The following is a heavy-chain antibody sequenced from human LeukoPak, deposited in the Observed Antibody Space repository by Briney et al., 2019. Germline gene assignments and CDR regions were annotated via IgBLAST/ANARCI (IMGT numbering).Heavy chain of an antibody. CDR3: AKVGYSYALSPIFDY. CDR2: TSHDGNAE. D-gene: IGHD5-18*01. V-gene: IGHV3-30*18. Sequence: GTSLRLSCEVSGFTISNHGMHWVRQAPGKGLEWVAMTSHDGNAEYYADSVKGRFTISGDNSKNTLYLQMNSLRAEDTAVYYCAKVGYSYALSPIFDYWGQGTLVTVSS. J-gene: IGHJ4*02. CDR1: GFTISNHG.